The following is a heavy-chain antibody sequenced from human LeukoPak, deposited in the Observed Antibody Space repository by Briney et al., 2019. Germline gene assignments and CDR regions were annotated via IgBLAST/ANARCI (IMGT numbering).Heavy chain of an antibody. D-gene: IGHD6-13*01. CDR1: GGTFSSYA. CDR2: IIPIFGTA. CDR3: ASPNPYSSSWFSYDY. Sequence: SVKVSCKASGGTFSSYAISWVRQAPGQGLEWMGGIIPIFGTANYAQKFQGRVTITADESTSTAYMELSSLRSEDTAVYYCASPNPYSSSWFSYDYWGQGTLVTVSS. J-gene: IGHJ4*02. V-gene: IGHV1-69*13.